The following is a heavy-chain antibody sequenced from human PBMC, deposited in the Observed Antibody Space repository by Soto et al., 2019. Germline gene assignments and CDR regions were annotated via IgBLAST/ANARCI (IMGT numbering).Heavy chain of an antibody. CDR1: GGSFSGYY. Sequence: QVQLQQWGAGLLKPSETLSLTCAVYGGSFSGYYWSWIRQPPGKGLEWIGEINHSGSTNYNPSLKRRVTISVDTSKNQFSLKLSSVTAADTAVYYCARGSGVYNIVVVPAAKYYYYGMDVWGQGTTVTVSS. J-gene: IGHJ6*02. CDR3: ARGSGVYNIVVVPAAKYYYYGMDV. V-gene: IGHV4-34*01. CDR2: INHSGST. D-gene: IGHD2-2*01.